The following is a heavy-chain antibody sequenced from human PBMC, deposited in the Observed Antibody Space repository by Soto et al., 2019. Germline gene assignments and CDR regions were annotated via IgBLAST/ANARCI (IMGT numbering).Heavy chain of an antibody. J-gene: IGHJ4*02. CDR3: ATSPKGTYFFDY. CDR2: FDPEDGET. Sequence: ASVKVSCKVSGYTLTELSMHWVRQAPGKGLEWMGGFDPEDGETIYAQKFQGRVTMTEDTSTDTAYMELSSLRSEDTAVYYCATSPKGTYFFDYWGRGTLVSLSS. D-gene: IGHD1-1*01. V-gene: IGHV1-24*01. CDR1: GYTLTELS.